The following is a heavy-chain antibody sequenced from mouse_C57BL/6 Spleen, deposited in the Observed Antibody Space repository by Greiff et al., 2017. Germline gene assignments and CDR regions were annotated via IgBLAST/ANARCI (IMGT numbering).Heavy chain of an antibody. V-gene: IGHV1-15*01. Sequence: QVQLQQSGAELVRPGASVTLSCKASGYTFTDYEMHWVKQTPVHGLEWIGAIDPETGGTAYNQKFKGKAILTADKSSSTAYMELRSLTAEDSAVYYCTCYYYGSSYGYWGQGTTLTVSS. J-gene: IGHJ2*01. D-gene: IGHD1-1*01. CDR2: IDPETGGT. CDR3: TCYYYGSSYGY. CDR1: GYTFTDYE.